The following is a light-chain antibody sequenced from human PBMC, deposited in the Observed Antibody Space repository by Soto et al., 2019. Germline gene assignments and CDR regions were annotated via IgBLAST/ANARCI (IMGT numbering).Light chain of an antibody. V-gene: IGLV1-40*01. CDR3: QSYDNSLSARDV. Sequence: QSVLTQPPSVSGAPGQRVTISCTGSSSNIGAGYDVHWYQHLPGTAPRLLIYGNNNRPSGVPDRFSGSKSGSSASLAISGLQAEDEADYYCQSYDNSLSARDVFGTGTKLTVL. CDR2: GNN. CDR1: SSNIGAGYD. J-gene: IGLJ1*01.